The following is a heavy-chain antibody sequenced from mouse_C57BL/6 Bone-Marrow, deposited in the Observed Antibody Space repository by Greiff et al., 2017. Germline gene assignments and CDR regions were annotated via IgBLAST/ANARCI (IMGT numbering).Heavy chain of an antibody. J-gene: IGHJ2*01. D-gene: IGHD1-1*01. V-gene: IGHV1-55*01. CDR3: ARRGRFITTALDY. CDR1: GYTFTSYW. Sequence: VQLKQPGAELVKPGASVKMSCKASGYTFTSYWITWVKQRPGQGLEWIGDIYPGSGSTNYNEKFKSKATLTVDTSSSTAYMQLSSLTSEDSAVYYCARRGRFITTALDYWGQGTTLTVSS. CDR2: IYPGSGST.